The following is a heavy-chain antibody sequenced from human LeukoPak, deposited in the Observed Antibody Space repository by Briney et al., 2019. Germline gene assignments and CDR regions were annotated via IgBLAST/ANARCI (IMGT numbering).Heavy chain of an antibody. J-gene: IGHJ5*02. CDR2: ISGSGGST. CDR1: GFSFITYN. CDR3: AKDLRLWFGEADWFDP. V-gene: IGHV3-23*01. D-gene: IGHD3-10*01. Sequence: GGSLRLSCAASGFSFITYNMNWVRQAPGKGLEWVSAISGSGGSTYYADSVKGRFTISRDNSKNTLYLQMNSLRAEDTAVYYCAKDLRLWFGEADWFDPWGQGTLVTVSS.